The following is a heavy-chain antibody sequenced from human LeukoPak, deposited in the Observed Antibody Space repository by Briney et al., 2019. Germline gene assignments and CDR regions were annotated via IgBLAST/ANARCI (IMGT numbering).Heavy chain of an antibody. CDR2: IYPGDSDT. CDR1: GYNFLTSW. J-gene: IGHJ5*02. D-gene: IGHD3-16*01. Sequence: GASLNISCKTSGYNFLTSWIACVRQMPGKGVEWMGIIYPGDSDTRYSPSFQGQVTISADKSISTAYLQWSSLKASDTAMYYCARNQGPWDWFDPWGQGTLVTVSS. CDR3: ARNQGPWDWFDP. V-gene: IGHV5-51*01.